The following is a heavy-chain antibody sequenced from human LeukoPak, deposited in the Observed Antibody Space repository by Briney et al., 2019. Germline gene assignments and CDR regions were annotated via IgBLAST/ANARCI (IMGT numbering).Heavy chain of an antibody. CDR1: GFTFSSYG. D-gene: IGHD4-17*01. CDR2: ISYDGSNK. V-gene: IGHV3-30*19. CDR3: ARDKFGTVTNSLDY. J-gene: IGHJ4*02. Sequence: PGGSLRLSCAASGFTFSSYGMHWVRQAPGKGLEWVAVISYDGSNKYYADSVKGRFTISRDNSKNTLYLQMNSLRAEDTAVYYCARDKFGTVTNSLDYWGQGTLVTVSS.